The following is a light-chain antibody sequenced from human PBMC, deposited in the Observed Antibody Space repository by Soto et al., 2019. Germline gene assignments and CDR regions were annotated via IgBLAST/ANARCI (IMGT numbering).Light chain of an antibody. Sequence: EIVMTQSPATLSVSPGERATLSCRASQSVRSKLAWYQQKPGQAPSLLIYLASTRATGIPTRFTGSGSGTEFTLTISSLQSEDSAVYYCLQYNELPLTFGGGTKVEIK. CDR2: LAS. V-gene: IGKV3-15*01. J-gene: IGKJ4*01. CDR3: LQYNELPLT. CDR1: QSVRSK.